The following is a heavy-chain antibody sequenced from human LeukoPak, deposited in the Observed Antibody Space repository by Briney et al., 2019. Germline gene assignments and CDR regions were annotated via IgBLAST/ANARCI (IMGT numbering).Heavy chain of an antibody. V-gene: IGHV4-61*09. CDR2: VYASGAT. CDR3: ARVWNVVYWYFDL. J-gene: IGHJ2*01. D-gene: IGHD2-21*01. CDR1: DGSINNESSS. Sequence: SETLSLTCIVSDGSINNESSSWTWIRQPAGRGLEWIGHVYASGATNYNPSLNGRVTLYVDTSKNQFSLKLTSVSAADTAVYYCARVWNVVYWYFDLWGRGTLVTVSS.